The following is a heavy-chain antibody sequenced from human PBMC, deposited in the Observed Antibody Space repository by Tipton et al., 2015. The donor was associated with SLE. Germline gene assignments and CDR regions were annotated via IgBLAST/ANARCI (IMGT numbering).Heavy chain of an antibody. CDR1: GGSISSGGYY. Sequence: LRLSCNVSGGSISSGGYYWSWIRQPPGKGLEWIGEINHSGSTNYNPSLKSRVTISVDTSKNQFSLKLSSVTAADTAVYYCARGRTPGPVDYWGQGTLVTVSS. J-gene: IGHJ4*02. CDR2: INHSGST. D-gene: IGHD2-15*01. V-gene: IGHV4-34*01. CDR3: ARGRTPGPVDY.